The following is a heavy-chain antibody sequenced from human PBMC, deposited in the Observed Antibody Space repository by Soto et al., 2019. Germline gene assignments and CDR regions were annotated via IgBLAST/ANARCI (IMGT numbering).Heavy chain of an antibody. V-gene: IGHV2-5*01. D-gene: IGHD3-10*01. J-gene: IGHJ5*02. CDR3: AHSGLVRGVIITHWFDP. CDR2: IYWNDDK. Sequence: GRTLVNATQTVTPTCTFSGFSLSTSGVGVGWIRQPPGKALEWLALIYWNDDKRYSPSLKSRLTITKDTSKNQVVLTMTNMDPVDTATYYCAHSGLVRGVIITHWFDPWGQETLVTVSS. CDR1: GFSLSTSGVG.